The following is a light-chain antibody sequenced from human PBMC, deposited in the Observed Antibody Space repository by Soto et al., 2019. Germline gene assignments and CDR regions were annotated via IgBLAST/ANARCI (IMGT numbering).Light chain of an antibody. CDR2: AAS. V-gene: IGKV1-39*01. CDR3: QQSYSTPRT. CDR1: QSISNY. Sequence: DIQMSQSKSSLSASVGDRVAITCRASQSISNYLNWYQQKPGKAPNLLIYAASSLQSGVPSRFRGSGSGTDFTLTISSLQPEDFATYFCQQSYSTPRTFGQGTKVDIK. J-gene: IGKJ1*01.